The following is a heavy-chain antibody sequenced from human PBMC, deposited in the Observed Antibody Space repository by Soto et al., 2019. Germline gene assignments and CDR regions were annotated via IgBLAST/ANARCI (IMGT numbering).Heavy chain of an antibody. Sequence: SVKVSCKASGGTFSSYAISWVRQAPGQGLEWMGGIIPIFGTANYAQKFQGRVTITADKSTSTAYMELSSLRSEDTAVYYCARDRSRGYSSSCYSSSLLPYYYYYGTDVWGQGPTVPVSS. CDR1: GGTFSSYA. CDR3: ARDRSRGYSSSCYSSSLLPYYYYYGTDV. D-gene: IGHD6-13*01. CDR2: IIPIFGTA. V-gene: IGHV1-69*06. J-gene: IGHJ6*02.